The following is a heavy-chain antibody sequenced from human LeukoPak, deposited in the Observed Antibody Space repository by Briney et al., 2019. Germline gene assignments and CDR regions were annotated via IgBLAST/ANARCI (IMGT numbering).Heavy chain of an antibody. CDR3: VSRFITGCSSGGCYSGFDY. D-gene: IGHD2-15*01. Sequence: PGGSLRLSCSASGFTFSNYAMHWVRQAPGKGLEYVSVISSNGGYTYYADSVKGRFTISRDNSKNTLYLQMSSLRAEDTAVYYCVSRFITGCSSGGCYSGFDYWGLGTLVTVSS. CDR1: GFTFSNYA. V-gene: IGHV3-64D*09. CDR2: ISSNGGYT. J-gene: IGHJ4*02.